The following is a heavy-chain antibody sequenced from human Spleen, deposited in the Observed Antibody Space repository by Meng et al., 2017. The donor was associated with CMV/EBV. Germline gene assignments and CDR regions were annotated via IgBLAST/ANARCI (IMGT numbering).Heavy chain of an antibody. CDR2: IYYSGST. J-gene: IGHJ6*02. CDR3: ARDPRVNGMDV. Sequence: SETLSLTCTVSGGSISSSSYYWGWIRQPPGKGLEWIGSIYYSGSTYYNPSLKSRVTISVDTSKNQFSLKLSSVTAADTAVYCCARDPRVNGMDVWGQGTTVTVSS. V-gene: IGHV4-39*07. D-gene: IGHD3-10*01. CDR1: GGSISSSSYY.